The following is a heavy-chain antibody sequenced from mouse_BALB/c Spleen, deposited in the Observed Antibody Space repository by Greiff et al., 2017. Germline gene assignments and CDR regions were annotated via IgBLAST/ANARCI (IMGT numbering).Heavy chain of an antibody. V-gene: IGHV3-2*02. Sequence: DVKLQESGPGLVKPSQSLSLTCTVTGYSITSYYAWNWIRQFPGNKLEWMGYISYSGSTSYNPSLKSRISITRDTSKNQFFLQLNSVTTEDTATYYCARYYRYDRAWFAYWGQGTLVTVSA. CDR1: GYSITSYYA. CDR3: ARYYRYDRAWFAY. J-gene: IGHJ3*01. D-gene: IGHD2-14*01. CDR2: ISYSGST.